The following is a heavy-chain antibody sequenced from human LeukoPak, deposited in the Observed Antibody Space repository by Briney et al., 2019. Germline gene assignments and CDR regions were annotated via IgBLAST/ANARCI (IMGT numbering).Heavy chain of an antibody. CDR3: ARVSRGGSDAFDI. Sequence: GGSLRLSCAASGFAFSSSTMNWVRQAPGKGLEWVSSISSSSSYIYYADSVKGRFTISRDNAKNSLYLQMNSLRAEDTAVYYCARVSRGGSDAFDIWGQGTMVTVSS. D-gene: IGHD3-16*01. J-gene: IGHJ3*02. CDR2: ISSSSSYI. V-gene: IGHV3-21*01. CDR1: GFAFSSST.